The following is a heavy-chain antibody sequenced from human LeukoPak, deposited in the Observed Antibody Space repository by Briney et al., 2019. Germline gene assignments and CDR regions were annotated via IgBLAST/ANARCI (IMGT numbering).Heavy chain of an antibody. Sequence: SGTLSLTCAVSGGSISSGGYSWSWIRQPPGTGLEWIGYIYHSGSTYYNPSLKSRVTISVDRTKNQFSLKLSSVTAADTAVYYCAASNSGYDWFDYWGQGTLVTVSS. V-gene: IGHV4-30-2*01. CDR3: AASNSGYDWFDY. J-gene: IGHJ4*02. CDR1: GGSISSGGYS. CDR2: IYHSGST. D-gene: IGHD5-12*01.